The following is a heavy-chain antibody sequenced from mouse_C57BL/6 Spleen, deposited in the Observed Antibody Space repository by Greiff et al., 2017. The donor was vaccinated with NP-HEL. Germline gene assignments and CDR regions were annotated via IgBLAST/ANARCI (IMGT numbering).Heavy chain of an antibody. CDR1: GYTFTSYW. CDR2: INPSSGYT. V-gene: IGHV1-7*01. CDR3: ARSDISGYWFAY. D-gene: IGHD3-2*02. J-gene: IGHJ3*01. Sequence: VQLQQSGADLAKPGASVKLSCKASGYTFTSYWMHWVKQRPGQGLEWIGYINPSSGYTKYNQKFKDQATLTADKSSSTAYMQLSSLTYEDSAVYYCARSDISGYWFAYWGQGTLVTVSA.